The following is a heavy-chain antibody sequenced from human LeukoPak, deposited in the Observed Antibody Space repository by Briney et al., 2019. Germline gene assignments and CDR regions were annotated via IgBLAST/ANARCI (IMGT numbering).Heavy chain of an antibody. Sequence: QTGGSLRLSCAASGFTFSSYDMSWVRQAPGKGLEWVSGISGSAGSTYYADSVKGRFTISRDNSKNTMYLQMNSLRAEDTAVYYCARTRGWYSGGWNLDYWGQGTLVTVSS. D-gene: IGHD6-19*01. J-gene: IGHJ4*02. CDR3: ARTRGWYSGGWNLDY. V-gene: IGHV3-23*01. CDR2: ISGSAGST. CDR1: GFTFSSYD.